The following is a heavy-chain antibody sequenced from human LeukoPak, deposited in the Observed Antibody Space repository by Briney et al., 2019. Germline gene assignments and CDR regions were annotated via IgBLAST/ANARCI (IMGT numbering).Heavy chain of an antibody. CDR2: INHSGST. Sequence: PSETLSLTCAVYGGSFSGYYWSWIRQPPGKGLEWIGEINHSGSTNYNPSLKSRVTISVDTSKNQFSLKLSSVTAADTAVYYCASSSAGTDYWGQGTLVTVSS. CDR3: ASSSAGTDY. V-gene: IGHV4-34*01. CDR1: GGSFSGYY. D-gene: IGHD6-19*01. J-gene: IGHJ4*02.